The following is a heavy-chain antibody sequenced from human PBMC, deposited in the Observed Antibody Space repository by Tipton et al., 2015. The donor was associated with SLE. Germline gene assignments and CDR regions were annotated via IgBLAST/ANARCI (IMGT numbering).Heavy chain of an antibody. CDR1: GYTFTSHY. Sequence: QSGPEVKKPGASVKVSCKASGYTFTSHYMHWVRQAPGQGLEWMGIIHPSGGGSRYAQKFQGRVTMTRDTSTSTVYMELSSLRSEDTAVYFCARDLIYCTTTNCFVDYWGQGTLVTVSS. D-gene: IGHD2-2*01. CDR3: ARDLIYCTTTNCFVDY. V-gene: IGHV1-46*01. CDR2: IHPSGGGS. J-gene: IGHJ4*02.